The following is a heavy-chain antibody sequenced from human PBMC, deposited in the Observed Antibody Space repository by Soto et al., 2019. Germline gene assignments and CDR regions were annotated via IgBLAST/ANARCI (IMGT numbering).Heavy chain of an antibody. CDR1: GGSFSGYY. CDR2: INHSRST. D-gene: IGHD1-1*01. CDR3: ARDKLTGLFDY. J-gene: IGHJ4*01. V-gene: IGHV4-34*01. Sequence: QVQLQQWGAGLLKPSETLSLTCAVYGGSFSGYYWTWIRQPPGTGLELMGEINHSRSTNYNPSLNRLVTISVDSTKNQSSMKLTSVAAAEAVVYYCARDKLTGLFDYGGHGTLVPVSP.